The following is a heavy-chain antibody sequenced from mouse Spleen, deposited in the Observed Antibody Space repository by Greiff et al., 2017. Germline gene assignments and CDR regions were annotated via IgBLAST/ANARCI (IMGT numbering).Heavy chain of an antibody. J-gene: IGHJ4*01. V-gene: IGHV1-82*01. D-gene: IGHD2-4*01. CDR3: ARGGSYDYLYYAMDY. Sequence: VQLQESGPELVKPGASVKISCKASGYAFSSSWMNWVKQRPGKGLEWIGRIYPGDGDTNYNGKFKGKATLTADKSSSTAYMQLSSLTSEDSAVYFCARGGSYDYLYYAMDYWGQGTSVTVSS. CDR2: IYPGDGDT. CDR1: GYAFSSSW.